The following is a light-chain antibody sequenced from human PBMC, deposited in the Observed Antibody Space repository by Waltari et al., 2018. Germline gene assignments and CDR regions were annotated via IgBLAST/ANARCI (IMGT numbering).Light chain of an antibody. CDR3: NTREISGDVV. Sequence: SSELSQDPAVSVALGQTVRITCQGDSLRLYYASGCRQKPGQYPVLLLYGKTNRPPRIPDRFSADSAGNTASLTISGARAEDEGDYYCNTREISGDVVFGGGTKLTVL. V-gene: IGLV3-19*01. CDR2: GKT. J-gene: IGLJ2*01. CDR1: SLRLYY.